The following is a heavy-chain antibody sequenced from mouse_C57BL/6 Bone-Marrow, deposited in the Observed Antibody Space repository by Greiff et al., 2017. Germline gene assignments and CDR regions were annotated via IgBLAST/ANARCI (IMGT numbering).Heavy chain of an antibody. CDR1: GYTFTSYG. CDR3: ARWGDGYYDWFAY. V-gene: IGHV1-81*01. D-gene: IGHD2-3*01. CDR2: IYPRSGNT. Sequence: QVQLQQSGAELARPGASVKLSCKASGYTFTSYGISWVKQRTGQGLEWIGEIYPRSGNTYYNEKFKGKATLTADKSSSTAYMVLRSLTSYDSAVFFCARWGDGYYDWFAYWGQGTLVTVSA. J-gene: IGHJ3*01.